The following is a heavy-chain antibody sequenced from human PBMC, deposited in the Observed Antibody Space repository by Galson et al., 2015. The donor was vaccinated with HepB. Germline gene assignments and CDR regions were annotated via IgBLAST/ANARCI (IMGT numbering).Heavy chain of an antibody. CDR2: ISYDGSNK. V-gene: IGHV3-30*04. Sequence: SLRLSCAASGFTFSSYAMHWVRQAAGKGLEWVAVISYDGSNKYYADSVKGRFTISRDNSKNTLYLQMNSLRAEDTAVYYRARQVIVVDNKPSYYYYGMDVWGQGTTVTVSS. CDR3: ARQVIVVDNKPSYYYYGMDV. D-gene: IGHD3-22*01. CDR1: GFTFSSYA. J-gene: IGHJ6*02.